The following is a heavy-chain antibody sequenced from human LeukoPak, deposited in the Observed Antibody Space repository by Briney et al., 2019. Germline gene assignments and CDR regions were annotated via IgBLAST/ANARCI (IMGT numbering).Heavy chain of an antibody. V-gene: IGHV3-53*05. Sequence: GGSLRLSCAASGFTVSSNYMSWVRQAPGKGLEWVSVIYSGGSTYYADSVKGRFTISRDNSKNTLYLQMSSLRSEDTAVYYCARNGYNYAFDIWGQGTMVTVSS. CDR3: ARNGYNYAFDI. CDR1: GFTVSSNY. CDR2: IYSGGST. D-gene: IGHD5-24*01. J-gene: IGHJ3*02.